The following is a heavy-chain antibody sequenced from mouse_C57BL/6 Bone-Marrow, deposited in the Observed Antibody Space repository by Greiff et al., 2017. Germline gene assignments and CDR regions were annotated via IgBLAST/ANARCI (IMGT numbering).Heavy chain of an antibody. CDR1: GFTFSDYG. D-gene: IGHD2-2*01. J-gene: IGHJ3*01. V-gene: IGHV5-17*01. CDR2: ISSGSSTI. CDR3: ERIYGYD. Sequence: EVQLQESGGGLVKPGGSLKLSCAASGFTFSDYGMHWVRQAPEKGLEWVAYISSGSSTIYYADPVKGRFTISRDNAKNTLFLQMTSLRSEDTAVYYCERIYGYDWGQSALVTFST.